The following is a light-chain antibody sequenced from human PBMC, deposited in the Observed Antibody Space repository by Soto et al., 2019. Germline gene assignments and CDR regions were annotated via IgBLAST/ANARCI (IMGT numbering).Light chain of an antibody. V-gene: IGKV3-15*01. Sequence: EIVMKQSPATLSVSPGERATLSCRASQSVSSNLAWYQQKPGQAPRLLIYGASTRATGIPARFSGSGSGTEFTLTISSLQSEDFAGYYWQQNNNWPPITFGQVTRLESK. CDR3: QQNNNWPPIT. CDR1: QSVSSN. J-gene: IGKJ5*01. CDR2: GAS.